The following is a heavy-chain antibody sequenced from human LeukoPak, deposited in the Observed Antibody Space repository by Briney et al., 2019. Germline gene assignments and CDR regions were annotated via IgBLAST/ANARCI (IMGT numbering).Heavy chain of an antibody. J-gene: IGHJ6*04. CDR2: IIPIFGTA. D-gene: IGHD3-10*01. CDR1: GGTFSSYA. V-gene: IGHV1-69*13. Sequence: ASVKVSCKASGGTFSSYAISWVRQASGQGLEWMGGIIPIFGTANYAQKFQGRVTITADESTSTAYMELSSLRSEDTAVYYCASLWFGGAHYYYYGMDVWGKGTTVTVSS. CDR3: ASLWFGGAHYYYYGMDV.